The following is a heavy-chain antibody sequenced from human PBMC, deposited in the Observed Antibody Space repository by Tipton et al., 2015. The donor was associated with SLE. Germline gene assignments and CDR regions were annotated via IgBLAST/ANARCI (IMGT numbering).Heavy chain of an antibody. CDR2: IYHTGRT. D-gene: IGHD1-1*01. Sequence: TLSLTCTVSGGSVTSYFWSWFRQPPGKGLEWIGYIYHTGRTNYNPSLQSRVTISLDPSKNQFSLTLSSVTAADTAVYYCARLGHFHWNDIHFRVLRGRIDSWGQGTLVTVSP. J-gene: IGHJ4*02. CDR1: GGSVTSYF. CDR3: ARLGHFHWNDIHFRVLRGRIDS. V-gene: IGHV4-59*02.